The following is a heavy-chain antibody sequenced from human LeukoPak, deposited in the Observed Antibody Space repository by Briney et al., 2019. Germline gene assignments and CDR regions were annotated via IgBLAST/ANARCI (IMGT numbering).Heavy chain of an antibody. Sequence: GESLKISCKGSGYSFTSYWIGWVRQMPGKGREWMGIIYPGDSDTRYSPSFQGQVTISADKSINTAYLQWSSLKASDTAMYYCARAYYDSSGYYLFDYWGQGTLVTVSS. CDR3: ARAYYDSSGYYLFDY. V-gene: IGHV5-51*01. D-gene: IGHD3-22*01. CDR2: IYPGDSDT. J-gene: IGHJ4*02. CDR1: GYSFTSYW.